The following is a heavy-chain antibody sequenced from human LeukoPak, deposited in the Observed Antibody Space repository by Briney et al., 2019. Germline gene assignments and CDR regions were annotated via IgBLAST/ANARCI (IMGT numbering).Heavy chain of an antibody. V-gene: IGHV4-31*03. CDR2: IYYSGST. D-gene: IGHD6-25*01. CDR3: AREAAFHHYYYGMDV. CDR1: GGSISSGGYY. Sequence: SETLSLTCTVSGGSISSGGYYWSWIRQHPGKGLEWIGYIYYSGSTYYNPSLKSRVTISVDTSKNQFSLKLSSVTAADTAVYYCAREAAFHHYYYGMDVWGQGTTVTVSS. J-gene: IGHJ6*02.